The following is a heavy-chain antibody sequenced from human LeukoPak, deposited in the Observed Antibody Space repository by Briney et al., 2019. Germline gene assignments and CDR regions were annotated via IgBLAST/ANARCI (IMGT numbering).Heavy chain of an antibody. CDR1: GFTFSSYS. CDR2: ISSSSSTI. D-gene: IGHD1-26*01. CDR3: ARASGSYHKTYFDY. J-gene: IGHJ4*02. Sequence: GGSLRLSCAASGFTFSSYSMNWVRQAPGKGLEWVSYISSSSSTIYYADSVKGRFTISRDNAKNSLYLQMNSLRAEDTAVYYCARASGSYHKTYFDYWGQGTLVTVSS. V-gene: IGHV3-48*01.